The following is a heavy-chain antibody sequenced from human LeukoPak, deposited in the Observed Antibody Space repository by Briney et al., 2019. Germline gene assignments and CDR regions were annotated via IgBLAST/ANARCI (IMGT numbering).Heavy chain of an antibody. V-gene: IGHV3-30*18. CDR3: AKFPPLDGYNYVYYYYYGMDV. CDR2: ISYDGSNK. Sequence: PGGSLRLSCAASGFTFSSYGMHWVRQAPGKGLEWVAVISYDGSNKYYADSVKGRFTISRDNSKNTLYLQMNSLRAEDTAVYYCAKFPPLDGYNYVYYYYYGMDVWGQGTTVTVSS. J-gene: IGHJ6*02. D-gene: IGHD5-24*01. CDR1: GFTFSSYG.